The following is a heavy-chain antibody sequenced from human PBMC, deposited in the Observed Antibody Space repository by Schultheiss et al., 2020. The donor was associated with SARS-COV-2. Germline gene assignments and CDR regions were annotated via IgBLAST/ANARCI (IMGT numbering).Heavy chain of an antibody. CDR2: TYYRSKWYN. V-gene: IGHV6-1*01. J-gene: IGHJ4*02. CDR3: ARDHQDYYDSSGYIDY. CDR1: GDSVSSNSAA. Sequence: SQTLSLTCAISGDSVSSNSAAWNWIRQSPSRGLEWLGRTYYRSKWYNDYAVSVKSRITINPDTSKNQFSLQLNSVTPEDTAVYYCARDHQDYYDSSGYIDYWGQGTLVTVSS. D-gene: IGHD3-22*01.